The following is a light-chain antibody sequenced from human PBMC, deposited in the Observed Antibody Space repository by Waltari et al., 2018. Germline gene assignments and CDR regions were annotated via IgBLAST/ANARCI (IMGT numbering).Light chain of an antibody. CDR1: QSVLYSSDNRNY. J-gene: IGKJ5*01. Sequence: DIVMTQSPDSLAVSLGERATINCKSSQSVLYSSDNRNYLTWYQQKPGQPPKLLIYWASTRDSGVPDRFSGSGSGTDFTLTISSLQAEDVAVYFCQQHYSSPITFGQGTRLEI. CDR3: QQHYSSPIT. V-gene: IGKV4-1*01. CDR2: WAS.